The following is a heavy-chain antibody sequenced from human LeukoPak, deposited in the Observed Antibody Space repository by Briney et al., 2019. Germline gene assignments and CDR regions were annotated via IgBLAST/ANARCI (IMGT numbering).Heavy chain of an antibody. Sequence: SQTLSLTCAISGDSVSSKSVAWNWIRQSPSRGLEWLGRTYYRSNDYAVSVKSRITIDPDTSKNQFSLQLNSVTPEDTAVYYCARGHFSALDIWGQGTMVIVSS. CDR2: TYYRSN. V-gene: IGHV6-1*01. CDR3: ARGHFSALDI. CDR1: GDSVSSKSVA. J-gene: IGHJ3*02.